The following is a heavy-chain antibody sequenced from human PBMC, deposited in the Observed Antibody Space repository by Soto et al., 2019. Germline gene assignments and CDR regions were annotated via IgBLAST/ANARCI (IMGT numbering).Heavy chain of an antibody. D-gene: IGHD6-6*01. CDR1: GYTFTSYD. CDR2: MNPNSGNT. CDR3: AREGSYSSSSHYYYYGMDV. V-gene: IGHV1-8*01. J-gene: IGHJ6*02. Sequence: ASVKVSCKASGYTFTSYDINWVRQATGQGLEWMGWMNPNSGNTGYAQKFQGRVTMTRNTSISTAYMELSGLRSEDTAVYYCAREGSYSSSSHYYYYGMDVWGQGTTVTVSS.